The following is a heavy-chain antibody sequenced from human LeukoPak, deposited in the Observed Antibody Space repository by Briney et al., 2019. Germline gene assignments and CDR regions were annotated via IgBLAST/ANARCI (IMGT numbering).Heavy chain of an antibody. J-gene: IGHJ4*02. Sequence: GESLKISCKGSGYSFTTYWIGWVRQMPGKGLEWMGIICPGDSDARYSPSFQGQVTISADKSISTAHLQWSSLKASDTAMYYCARQGGSFLSNFDYWGQGTLVTVSS. CDR1: GYSFTTYW. CDR2: ICPGDSDA. V-gene: IGHV5-51*01. D-gene: IGHD1-26*01. CDR3: ARQGGSFLSNFDY.